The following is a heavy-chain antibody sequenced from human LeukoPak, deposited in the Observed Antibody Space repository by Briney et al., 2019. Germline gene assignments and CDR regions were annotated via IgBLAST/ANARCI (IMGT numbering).Heavy chain of an antibody. CDR3: VKDPWGSRSF. J-gene: IGHJ4*02. CDR1: GFTFSDYS. CDR2: ISGSGNHI. Sequence: PGGSLRLSCGASGFTFSDYSMNWVRQAPGKGLEWVSSISGSGNHIYYADSLKGRFTISRDNAKNSVSLQMNNLRADDTAVYYCVKDPWGSRSFWGQGTLVIVSS. D-gene: IGHD6-6*01. V-gene: IGHV3-21*06.